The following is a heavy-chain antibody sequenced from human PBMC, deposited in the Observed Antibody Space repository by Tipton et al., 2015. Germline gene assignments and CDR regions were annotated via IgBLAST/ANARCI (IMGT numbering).Heavy chain of an antibody. CDR1: GGSISGTNYY. V-gene: IGHV4-39*02. Sequence: TLSLTCTVSGGSISGTNYYWGWIRQPPGKGLEWIGSIYYSGSTYYNPSLQSRVTISVDTSKNHFSLKLSSVTAADTAVYYCASTAGVVATLDYWGQGTLVTVSS. CDR2: IYYSGST. CDR3: ASTAGVVATLDY. J-gene: IGHJ4*02. D-gene: IGHD5-12*01.